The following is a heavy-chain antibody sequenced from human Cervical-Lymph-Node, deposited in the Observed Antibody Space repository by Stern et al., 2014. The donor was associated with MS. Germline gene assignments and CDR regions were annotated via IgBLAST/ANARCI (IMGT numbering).Heavy chain of an antibody. D-gene: IGHD3-22*01. V-gene: IGHV3-15*01. CDR3: TTVRYDRSAKPDF. Sequence: VQLVESGGGLVKPGGSLRLSCAASGFTFKNAWMSWVRQAPGKGLEWVGRIKDKIDGGTTDYAAPVKGRFTISRDYSKDTLYLELNSLKTEDTAVYYCTTVRYDRSAKPDFWGQGTLVTVSS. CDR1: GFTFKNAW. J-gene: IGHJ4*02. CDR2: IKDKIDGGTT.